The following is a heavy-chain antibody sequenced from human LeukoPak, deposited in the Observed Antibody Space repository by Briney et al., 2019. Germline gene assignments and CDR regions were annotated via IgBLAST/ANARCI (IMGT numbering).Heavy chain of an antibody. D-gene: IGHD3-22*01. CDR3: ARDPEYYYDSSDNFDY. CDR1: GYTFTSYD. Sequence: ASVKVSCKASGYTFTSYDINWVRQATGQGLEWMGWINPNSGGTNYAQKFQGRVTMTRDTSISTAYMELSRLRSDDTAVYYCARDPEYYYDSSDNFDYWGQGTLVTVSS. V-gene: IGHV1-2*02. J-gene: IGHJ4*02. CDR2: INPNSGGT.